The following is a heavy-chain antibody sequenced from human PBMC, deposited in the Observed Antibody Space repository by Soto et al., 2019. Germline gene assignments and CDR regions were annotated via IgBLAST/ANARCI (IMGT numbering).Heavy chain of an antibody. V-gene: IGHV4-39*01. D-gene: IGHD2-2*01. CDR3: ARGYCSGSCYAVGYFDY. J-gene: IGHJ4*02. CDR1: GGSISGSNYY. Sequence: PSETLSLTCTVSGGSISGSNYYWGWIRQPPGKGLDWIGSISQSGRTYYNPSLKSRVTISVDTSKNQFSLKLSSVTAADTGLYYCARGYCSGSCYAVGYFDYWGQGTLVTVSS. CDR2: ISQSGRT.